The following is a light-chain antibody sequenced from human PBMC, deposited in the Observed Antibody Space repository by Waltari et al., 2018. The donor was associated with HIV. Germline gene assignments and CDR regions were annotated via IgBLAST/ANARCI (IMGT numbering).Light chain of an antibody. J-gene: IGKJ1*01. Sequence: IQMTQPPSYLSASVGHRFTTTCRASQAIGKSLARYQQRPGNVPQLLLYAASTLQSGVPSRFSDFGSGTNFTLAIASFQPEDVATYFCQKYNNAPRTFGKGTKV. V-gene: IGKV1-27*01. CDR2: AAS. CDR3: QKYNNAPRT. CDR1: QAIGKS.